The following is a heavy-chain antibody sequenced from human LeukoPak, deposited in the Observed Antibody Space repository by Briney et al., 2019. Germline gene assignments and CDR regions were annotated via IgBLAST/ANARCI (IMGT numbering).Heavy chain of an antibody. D-gene: IGHD6-19*01. CDR2: IYPVDSDT. CDR3: ARLYIPAWKQWLVRRPYYYGMDV. V-gene: IGHV5-51*01. J-gene: IGHJ6*02. Sequence: GESLKISCKGSGYSFTSYWIGWVRQMPGKGLEWMGIIYPVDSDTRYSPSFQGQATISADKSISTAYLQCSSLKASDTAMYYCARLYIPAWKQWLVRRPYYYGMDVWGQGTTVTVSS. CDR1: GYSFTSYW.